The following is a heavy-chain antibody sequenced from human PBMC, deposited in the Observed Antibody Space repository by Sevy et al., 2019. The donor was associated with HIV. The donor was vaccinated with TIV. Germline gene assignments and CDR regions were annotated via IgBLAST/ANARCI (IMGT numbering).Heavy chain of an antibody. Sequence: ASVKVSCKASGYTFTSYGISWVRQAPGQGLEWMGWISAYNGNTNYAQTLQGRVTMTTDTSTSTAYMELRSLRSDDTAVYYCAREGRHSSGYYDFDYWGQGTLVTVSS. V-gene: IGHV1-18*01. CDR1: GYTFTSYG. D-gene: IGHD3-22*01. J-gene: IGHJ4*02. CDR2: ISAYNGNT. CDR3: AREGRHSSGYYDFDY.